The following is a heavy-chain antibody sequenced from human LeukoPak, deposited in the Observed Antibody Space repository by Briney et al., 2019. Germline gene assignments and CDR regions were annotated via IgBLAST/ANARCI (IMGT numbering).Heavy chain of an antibody. CDR3: ARSVVVTAIKYYYYGMDA. Sequence: SVKVSCKASGYTFTAYYMYWVRQAPGQGLEWMGGIIPMFGPANYAQKFQGRVTITADESTRTAYMEVSSLRSEDTAVYFCARSVVVTAIKYYYYGMDAWGQGTTVAVSS. CDR1: GYTFTAYY. D-gene: IGHD2-21*02. J-gene: IGHJ6*02. CDR2: IIPMFGPA. V-gene: IGHV1-69*13.